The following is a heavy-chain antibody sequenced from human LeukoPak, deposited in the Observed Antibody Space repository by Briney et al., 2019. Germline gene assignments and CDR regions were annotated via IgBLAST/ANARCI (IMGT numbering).Heavy chain of an antibody. D-gene: IGHD6-13*01. J-gene: IGHJ4*02. CDR1: GFTVSSNH. CDR3: ARGLAQAGILGVFDY. CDR2: IHSGGST. Sequence: GGSLRLSCAASGFTVSSNHMNWVRQAPGKGREWVSLIHSGGSTYYADSVKGRFTISRDNSRNTVDLQMNSLRAEDTAVYYCARGLAQAGILGVFDYWGQGALVTVSS. V-gene: IGHV3-53*01.